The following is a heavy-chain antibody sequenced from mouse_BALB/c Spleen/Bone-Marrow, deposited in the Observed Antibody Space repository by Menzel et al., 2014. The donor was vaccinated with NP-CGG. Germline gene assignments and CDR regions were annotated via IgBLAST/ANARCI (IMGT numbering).Heavy chain of an antibody. CDR3: AVYYYGISSFVS. J-gene: IGHJ3*01. CDR1: GFNIKDTY. V-gene: IGHV14-3*02. CDR2: IDPANGNT. D-gene: IGHD1-1*01. Sequence: EVKLLESGAELVKPGASVKLSCTASGFNIKDTYMHWVKQRPEQGLEWIGRIDPANGNTKYDPKFQGKASITADTSSNTAYLQLSSLTSEGTAVYYCAVYYYGISSFVSWGQGTLVPVSA.